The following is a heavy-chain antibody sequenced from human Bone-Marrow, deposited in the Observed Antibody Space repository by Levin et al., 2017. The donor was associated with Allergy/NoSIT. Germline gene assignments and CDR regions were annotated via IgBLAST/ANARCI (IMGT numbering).Heavy chain of an antibody. J-gene: IGHJ6*02. Sequence: ASVKVSCAASGILFSSYDMNWVRQAPGKGLEWVSSISAGGNYIYYADSVKGRFTISRDNAKNSLFLQMNSQRAEDTAVYYCASWAMYHYDRSAFDYFYYAMDVWGQGTTVTVSS. V-gene: IGHV3-21*01. CDR1: GILFSSYD. CDR3: ASWAMYHYDRSAFDYFYYAMDV. CDR2: ISAGGNYI. D-gene: IGHD3-22*01.